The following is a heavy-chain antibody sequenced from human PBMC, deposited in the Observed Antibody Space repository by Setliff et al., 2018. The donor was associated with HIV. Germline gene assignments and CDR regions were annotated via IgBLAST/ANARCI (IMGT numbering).Heavy chain of an antibody. CDR2: INPSGGST. CDR3: ARDRGDIVVVVAATPGGAFDI. CDR1: GYTLTSYY. V-gene: IGHV1-46*01. D-gene: IGHD2-15*01. J-gene: IGHJ3*02. Sequence: ASVKVSCKASGYTLTSYYMHWVRQAPGQGLEWMGIINPSGGSTSYAQNFQGRVTMTRDTSTSTVYMELSSLRSEDTAVYYCARDRGDIVVVVAATPGGAFDIWGQGTMVTVSS.